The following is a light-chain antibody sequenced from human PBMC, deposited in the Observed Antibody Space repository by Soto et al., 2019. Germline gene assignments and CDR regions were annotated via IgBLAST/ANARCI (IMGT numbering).Light chain of an antibody. CDR1: SSNIGAGYD. CDR3: QSYDISLSVV. J-gene: IGLJ2*01. V-gene: IGLV1-40*01. CDR2: GHS. Sequence: QSVLTQPPSVSGAPGQRVTISCTGSSSNIGAGYDVHWYQQLPGTAPKLLIYGHSNRPSGVPDRFSGSKSGTSASLAITGLQAEDEADYYCQSYDISLSVVFGGGTKLTVL.